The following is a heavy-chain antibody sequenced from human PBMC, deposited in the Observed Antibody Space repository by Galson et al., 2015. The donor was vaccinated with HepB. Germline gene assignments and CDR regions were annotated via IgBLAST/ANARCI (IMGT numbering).Heavy chain of an antibody. CDR1: GYTFTSYY. CDR3: ARGAVNYYDSSGYPKPDFGAFDI. D-gene: IGHD3-22*01. CDR2: INPSGGST. J-gene: IGHJ3*02. Sequence: SVKVSCKASGYTFTSYYMHWVRQAPGQGLEWMGIINPSGGSTSYAQKFQGRVTMTRDTSTSTVYMELSSLRSEDTAVYYCARGAVNYYDSSGYPKPDFGAFDIWGQGTMVTVSS. V-gene: IGHV1-46*03.